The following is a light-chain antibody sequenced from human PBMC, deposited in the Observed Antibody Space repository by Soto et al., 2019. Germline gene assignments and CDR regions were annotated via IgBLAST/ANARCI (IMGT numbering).Light chain of an antibody. V-gene: IGLV2-23*01. CDR1: SSDVGTYNL. CDR2: EGS. Sequence: QSALTQPASVSGSPGQSITISCTGTSSDVGTYNLVSWYQHHPGKAPKLMIYEGSKRPSGVSNRFSGSKSGNTASLTMSGIQAEDEADYYCCSYAGSSTYVFGTGTKGAV. CDR3: CSYAGSSTYV. J-gene: IGLJ1*01.